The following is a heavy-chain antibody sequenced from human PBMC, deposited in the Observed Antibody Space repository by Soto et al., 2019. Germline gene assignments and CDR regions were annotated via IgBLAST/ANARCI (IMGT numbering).Heavy chain of an antibody. CDR1: GFSFRGYA. CDR3: AKDPSTGYADH. V-gene: IGHV3-23*01. D-gene: IGHD3-9*01. Sequence: GGSLRLSWVASGFSFRGYAMTWVRQAPGKGLEWVSTISPGGDTHYADPVTGRFTISRDNAKDTLFIEMNSLRAEDTAVYYCAKDPSTGYADHWGQGTLVTVSS. CDR2: ISPGGDT. J-gene: IGHJ4*02.